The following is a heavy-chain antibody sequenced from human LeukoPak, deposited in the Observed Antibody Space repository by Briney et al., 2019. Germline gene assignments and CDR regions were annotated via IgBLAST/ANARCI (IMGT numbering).Heavy chain of an antibody. CDR2: IYYSGST. V-gene: IGHV4-59*08. CDR1: GGSISSYY. Sequence: SETLSLTCTVSGGSISSYYWSWIRQPPGKGLEWIGYIYYSGSTNYNPSLKSRVTISVDTSKNQFSLKLSSVTAADTAVYYCARDFNIAAAGTYYFDYWGQGTLVTVSS. CDR3: ARDFNIAAAGTYYFDY. D-gene: IGHD6-13*01. J-gene: IGHJ4*02.